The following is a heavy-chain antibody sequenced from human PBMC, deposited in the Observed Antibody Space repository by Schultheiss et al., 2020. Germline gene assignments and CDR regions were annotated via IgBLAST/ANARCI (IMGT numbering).Heavy chain of an antibody. V-gene: IGHV3-30*18. J-gene: IGHJ4*02. CDR3: VKDFASGWYVGDDY. CDR1: GFTFSSYG. D-gene: IGHD6-19*01. Sequence: GGSLRLSCAASGFTFSSYGMHWVRQAPGKGLEWVAVISYDGSNKYYADSVKGRFTISRDNSKNTLYLQMNSLRAEDTAVYYCVKDFASGWYVGDDYWGQGTLVTVSS. CDR2: ISYDGSNK.